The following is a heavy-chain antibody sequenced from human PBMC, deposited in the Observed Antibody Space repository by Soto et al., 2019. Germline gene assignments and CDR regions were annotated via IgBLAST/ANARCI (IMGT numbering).Heavy chain of an antibody. CDR1: GYSFTSYW. CDR3: ASQRQVPRYYSYGMDV. J-gene: IGHJ6*02. Sequence: GGSLKISCKSSGYSFTSYWIGWVRQMPGKGLEWVGIIYPGDSDNRYSPSFQGQVTISADKSISTAYLQWRSLKASDTAMYYCASQRQVPRYYSYGMDVWGQGTTVTVSS. CDR2: IYPGDSDN. V-gene: IGHV5-51*01.